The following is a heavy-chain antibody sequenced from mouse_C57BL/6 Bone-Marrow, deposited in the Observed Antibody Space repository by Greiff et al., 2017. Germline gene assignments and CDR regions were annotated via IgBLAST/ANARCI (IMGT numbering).Heavy chain of an antibody. Sequence: VQLHQPGAELVKPGASVKMSCKASGYTFTSYWITWVKQRPGHGLEWIGDIYPGSGSTNYNEKFKGKATLTVDTSSSTAYMQLISLTSEDSAVYYCARPYYSNYGYFDVWGTGTTVTVSS. D-gene: IGHD2-5*01. CDR3: ARPYYSNYGYFDV. V-gene: IGHV1-55*01. CDR1: GYTFTSYW. CDR2: IYPGSGST. J-gene: IGHJ1*03.